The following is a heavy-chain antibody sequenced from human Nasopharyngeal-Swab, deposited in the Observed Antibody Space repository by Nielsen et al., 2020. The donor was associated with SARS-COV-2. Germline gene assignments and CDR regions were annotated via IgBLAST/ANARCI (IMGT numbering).Heavy chain of an antibody. D-gene: IGHD2-2*01. CDR3: AKQPAADYGMDV. V-gene: IGHV3-9*01. CDR2: ISWNSGSI. Sequence: GGSLRLSCAASGFTFDDYAMHGVRQAPGKGLEWVSGISWNSGSIGYADSVKGRFTISRDNAKNSLYLQMNSLRAEDTALYYCAKQPAADYGMDVWGQGTTVTVSS. CDR1: GFTFDDYA. J-gene: IGHJ6*02.